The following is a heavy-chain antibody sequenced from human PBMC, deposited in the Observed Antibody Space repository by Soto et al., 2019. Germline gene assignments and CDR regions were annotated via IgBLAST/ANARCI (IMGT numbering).Heavy chain of an antibody. CDR3: ARETMPGY. J-gene: IGHJ4*02. V-gene: IGHV3-21*01. CDR1: GFTFSSYS. CDR2: ISSSSSYI. Sequence: GESLKISCAASGFTFSSYSMNWVRQAPGKGLEWVSSISSSSSYIYYADSVKGRFTISRDNAKNSLYLQMNSLRAEDTAVYYCARETMPGYWGQGTLVTVSS. D-gene: IGHD2-2*01.